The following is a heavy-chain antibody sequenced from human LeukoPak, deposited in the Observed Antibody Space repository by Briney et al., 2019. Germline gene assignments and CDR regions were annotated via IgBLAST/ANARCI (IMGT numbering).Heavy chain of an antibody. V-gene: IGHV1-2*02. Sequence: GASVKVSCKASGYTXTGSYMHWVRQAPGQGLEWMGWINPNSGRTNYAQKIQGRVTMTRDTSTSTAYMELSSLRSDDTAVYYCARSRGGYEDYWGQGTLVTVSS. D-gene: IGHD5-12*01. CDR2: INPNSGRT. J-gene: IGHJ4*02. CDR3: ARSRGGYEDY. CDR1: GYTXTGSY.